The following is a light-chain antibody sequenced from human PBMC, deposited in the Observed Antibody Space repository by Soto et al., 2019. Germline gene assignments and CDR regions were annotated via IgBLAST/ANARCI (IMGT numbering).Light chain of an antibody. V-gene: IGKV1-5*01. CDR1: QSISSW. CDR2: DAS. Sequence: DIQMTQSPSTLSASVGDRVTITCRASQSISSWLAWYQQKPGKAPKLLIYDASSLESGVPSRFSGSGSGTEFTLTISSRQPDDFSTYYCQQYNSAWTFGKGTKVEIK. CDR3: QQYNSAWT. J-gene: IGKJ1*01.